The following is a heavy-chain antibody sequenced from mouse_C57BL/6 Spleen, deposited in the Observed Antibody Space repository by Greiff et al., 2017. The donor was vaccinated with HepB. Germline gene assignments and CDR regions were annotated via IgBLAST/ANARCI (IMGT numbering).Heavy chain of an antibody. CDR1: GYTFTNYW. CDR3: ARSNDGYWAYAMDY. CDR2: IYPGGGYT. V-gene: IGHV1-63*01. Sequence: VQLQQSGAELVRPGTSVKMSCKASGYTFTNYWIGWAKQRPGHGLEWSGDIYPGGGYTNYNEKFKGKATLTADKSSSTAYMQFSSLTSEDSAIYYCARSNDGYWAYAMDYWSQRTSVTVSS. D-gene: IGHD2-3*01. J-gene: IGHJ4*01.